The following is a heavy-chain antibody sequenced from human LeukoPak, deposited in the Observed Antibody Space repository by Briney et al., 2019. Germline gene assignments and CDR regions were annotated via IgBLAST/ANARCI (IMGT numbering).Heavy chain of an antibody. CDR3: ARAHSGSPRGVLDY. Sequence: GGSLRLSCAASGFTFSSYAMHWVRQAPGKGLEWVAVISYDGSNKYYADSVKGRFTISRDNSKNTLYLQMNSLRAEDTAVYYCARAHSGSPRGVLDYWGQGTLVTVSS. V-gene: IGHV3-30*04. D-gene: IGHD1-26*01. J-gene: IGHJ4*02. CDR1: GFTFSSYA. CDR2: ISYDGSNK.